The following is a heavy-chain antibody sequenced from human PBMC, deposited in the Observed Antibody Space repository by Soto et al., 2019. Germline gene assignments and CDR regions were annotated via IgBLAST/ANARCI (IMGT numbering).Heavy chain of an antibody. V-gene: IGHV3-33*01. CDR2: IWYDGSNK. Sequence: QVQLVESGGGVVQPGRSLRLSCAASGFTFSSYGMHWVRQAPGKGLEWVAVIWYDGSNKYYADSVKGRFTISRDNSKNTLYLQVNSLRAEDTAVYYCARTGTYYYDSSGSNWFDPWGQGTLVTVSS. CDR3: ARTGTYYYDSSGSNWFDP. J-gene: IGHJ5*02. CDR1: GFTFSSYG. D-gene: IGHD3-22*01.